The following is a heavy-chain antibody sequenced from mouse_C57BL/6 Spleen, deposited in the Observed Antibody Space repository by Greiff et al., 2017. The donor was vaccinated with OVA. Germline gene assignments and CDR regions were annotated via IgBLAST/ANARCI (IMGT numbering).Heavy chain of an antibody. J-gene: IGHJ3*01. D-gene: IGHD4-1*01. CDR3: ASSNWDVGFAY. CDR2: ISSGSSTI. V-gene: IGHV5-17*01. CDR1: GFTFSDYG. Sequence: EVQGVESGGGLVKPGGSLKLSCAASGFTFSDYGMHWVRQAPEKGLEWVAYISSGSSTIYYADTVKGRFTISRDNAKNTLFLQMTSLRSEDTAMYYCASSNWDVGFAYWGQGTLVTVSA.